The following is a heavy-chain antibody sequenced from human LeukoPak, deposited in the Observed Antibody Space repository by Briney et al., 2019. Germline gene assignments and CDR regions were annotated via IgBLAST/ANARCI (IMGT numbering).Heavy chain of an antibody. V-gene: IGHV3-48*01. CDR3: ARDFWSGYDY. D-gene: IGHD3-3*01. J-gene: IGHJ4*02. CDR1: GFTFSSYS. CDR2: ISRSSTTI. Sequence: PGGSLRLSCAASGFTFSSYSMNWVRQAPGKGLEWVSYISRSSTTIRYADSVKGRFTISRDNAKNSLYLQMNSLKAEDTDVYYCARDFWSGYDYWGQGTLVTVSS.